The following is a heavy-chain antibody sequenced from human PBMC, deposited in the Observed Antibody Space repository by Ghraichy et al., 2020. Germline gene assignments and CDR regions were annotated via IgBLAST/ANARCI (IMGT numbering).Heavy chain of an antibody. V-gene: IGHV3-72*01. CDR3: ARLGYCSSITCRGLDY. D-gene: IGHD2-2*01. CDR1: GFTSSDSY. CDR2: VRKKANSYTT. J-gene: IGHJ4*02. Sequence: GESLNISCAASGFTSSDSYMDWVRQAPGKGLEWVGRVRKKANSYTTEYAASVKGRFTISRDDSKNSLFLQMNSLETEDTALDYLARLGYCSSITCRGLDYSAPAPLVTVSS.